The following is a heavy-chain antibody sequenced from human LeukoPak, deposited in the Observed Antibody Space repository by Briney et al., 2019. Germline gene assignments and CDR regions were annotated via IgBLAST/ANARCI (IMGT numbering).Heavy chain of an antibody. CDR1: GGSFSGYY. CDR3: ARRGRGYSYGYGPLRSFPLDS. Sequence: SETLSLTCAVYGGSFSGYYWIWIRQPPGKGREWIGEINNSGSTNYNPSLKSRVTISVDTSKNQFSLKLSSVPAADTAVYYCARRGRGYSYGYGPLRSFPLDSWGQGTLVTVSS. CDR2: INNSGST. J-gene: IGHJ4*02. V-gene: IGHV4-34*01. D-gene: IGHD5-18*01.